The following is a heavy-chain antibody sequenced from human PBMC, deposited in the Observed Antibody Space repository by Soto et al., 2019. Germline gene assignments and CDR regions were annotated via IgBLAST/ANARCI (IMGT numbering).Heavy chain of an antibody. V-gene: IGHV3-74*01. Sequence: GGSLRLSCTASGFSFSDHWMHWIRQAPGKGLVWVSRINSDGSSTSYADSVKGRFTISRDNAKNTLYLQMNSLRAEDTAVYYCARSFYEGPPWGQGTLVTVSS. CDR2: INSDGSST. J-gene: IGHJ5*02. CDR1: GFSFSDHW. D-gene: IGHD3-16*01. CDR3: ARSFYEGPP.